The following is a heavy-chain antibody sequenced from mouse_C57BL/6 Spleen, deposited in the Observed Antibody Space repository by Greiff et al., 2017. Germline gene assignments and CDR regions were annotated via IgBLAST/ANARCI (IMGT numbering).Heavy chain of an antibody. D-gene: IGHD4-1*01. CDR1: GYTFTSYG. Sequence: LVESGAELARPGASVKLSCKASGYTFTSYGISWVKQRTGQGLEWIGEIYPRSGNTYYNEKFKGKATLTADKSSSTAYMELRSLTSEDSAVYFCARSGLTGSLYYFDDWGQGTTLTVSS. CDR3: ARSGLTGSLYYFDD. J-gene: IGHJ2*01. V-gene: IGHV1-81*01. CDR2: IYPRSGNT.